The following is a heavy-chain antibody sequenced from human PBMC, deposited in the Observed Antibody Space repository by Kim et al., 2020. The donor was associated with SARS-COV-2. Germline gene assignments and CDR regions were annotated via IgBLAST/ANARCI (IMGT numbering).Heavy chain of an antibody. CDR2: IYPGDSDT. CDR3: ARLKDYYGSGSPPPSYYYYYGMDV. V-gene: IGHV5-51*01. J-gene: IGHJ6*02. D-gene: IGHD3-10*01. Sequence: GESLKISCQGSGYSFTSYWIGWVRQMPGKGLEWMGIIYPGDSDTRYSPSFQGQVTISADKSISTAYLQWSSLKASDTAMYYCARLKDYYGSGSPPPSYYYYYGMDVWGQGTTVTVSS. CDR1: GYSFTSYW.